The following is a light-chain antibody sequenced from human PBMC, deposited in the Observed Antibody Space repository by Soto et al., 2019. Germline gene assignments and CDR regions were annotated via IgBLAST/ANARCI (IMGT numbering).Light chain of an antibody. V-gene: IGKV3-15*01. Sequence: EIVMTQSPATLSVSPGERATLSCRASQSVSSNLAWYQQKPGQAPRLLIYGASTRATSIPARFSGSGSGTEFTLTISSLLSEDFAVYYCQQYNNWPPMAFGQGTKVEIK. CDR2: GAS. CDR1: QSVSSN. CDR3: QQYNNWPPMA. J-gene: IGKJ1*01.